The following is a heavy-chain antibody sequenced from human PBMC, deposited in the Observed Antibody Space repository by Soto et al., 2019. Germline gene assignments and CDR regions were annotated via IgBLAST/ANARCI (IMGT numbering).Heavy chain of an antibody. D-gene: IGHD3-22*01. CDR3: AAHDSGGYYAEY. V-gene: IGHV4-39*01. Sequence: QLQLQESGPGLVKPSETLSLTCTVSGDSVTIRDYYWGWIRQPPGKGLEWIGSIHYSGSTYYNPSLKKRVTIYGDTYKKQFSLKLTSVTAADAAVYYCAAHDSGGYYAEYWGQGTLVTVSA. CDR1: GDSVTIRDYY. J-gene: IGHJ4*02. CDR2: IHYSGST.